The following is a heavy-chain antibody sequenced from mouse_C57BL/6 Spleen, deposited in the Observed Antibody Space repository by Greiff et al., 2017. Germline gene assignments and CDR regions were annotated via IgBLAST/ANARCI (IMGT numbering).Heavy chain of an antibody. J-gene: IGHJ3*01. D-gene: IGHD1-1*01. V-gene: IGHV1-72*01. Sequence: VQLQQPGAELVKPGASVKLSCKASGYTFTSYWMHWVKQRPGRGLEWIGRIDPNSGGTKYNEKFKSKATLTVDKPSSTAYMQLSSLTSEDSAVYYCARSFITTVVPGTWFAYWGQGTLVTVSA. CDR1: GYTFTSYW. CDR3: ARSFITTVVPGTWFAY. CDR2: IDPNSGGT.